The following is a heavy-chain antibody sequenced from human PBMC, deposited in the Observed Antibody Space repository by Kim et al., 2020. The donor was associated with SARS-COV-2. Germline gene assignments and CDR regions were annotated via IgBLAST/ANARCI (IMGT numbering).Heavy chain of an antibody. Sequence: GESLKISCKGSGYSFTNYWVAWVRQMPGKGLEWMGIIYPGDSDTRYSPSFQGQVTISVDKSISTAYLQWSSLKASDSAMYYCARTQKTLGYCSSSTCYAGALDIWGQGTMVTVSS. CDR3: ARTQKTLGYCSSSTCYAGALDI. CDR1: GYSFTNYW. D-gene: IGHD2-2*01. J-gene: IGHJ3*02. CDR2: IYPGDSDT. V-gene: IGHV5-51*01.